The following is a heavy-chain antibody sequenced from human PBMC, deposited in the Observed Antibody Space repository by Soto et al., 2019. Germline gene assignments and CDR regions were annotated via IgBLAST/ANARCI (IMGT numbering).Heavy chain of an antibody. CDR2: INHSGGT. J-gene: IGHJ6*02. D-gene: IGHD3-10*01. CDR3: ARVERDYGSGSYYNVGYYYYYGMDV. Sequence: LSLTCAVYGGSFSGYYWSWIRQPPGKGLEWIGEINHSGGTNYNPSLKSRVTISVDTSKNQFSLKLSSVTAADTAVYYCARVERDYGSGSYYNVGYYYYYGMDVWGQGTTVTVSS. V-gene: IGHV4-34*01. CDR1: GGSFSGYY.